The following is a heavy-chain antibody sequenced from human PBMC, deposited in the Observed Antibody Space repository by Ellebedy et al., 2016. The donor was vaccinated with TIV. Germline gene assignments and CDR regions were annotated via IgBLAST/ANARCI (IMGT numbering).Heavy chain of an antibody. CDR1: GGSISSGGYY. J-gene: IGHJ5*02. CDR3: ARTYSSGWYDWFDP. Sequence: SETLSLTXTVSGGSISSGGYYWSWIRQPPGKGLEWIGYIYYSGSTNYNPSLKSRVTISVDTSKNQFSLKLSSVTAADTAVYYCARTYSSGWYDWFDPWGQGTLVTVSS. V-gene: IGHV4-61*08. CDR2: IYYSGST. D-gene: IGHD6-19*01.